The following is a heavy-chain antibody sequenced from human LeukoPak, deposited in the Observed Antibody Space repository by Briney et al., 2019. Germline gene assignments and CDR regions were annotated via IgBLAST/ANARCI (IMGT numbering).Heavy chain of an antibody. CDR3: ARESVLRYFAYTY. CDR1: GGSFSGYY. CDR2: INHSGST. V-gene: IGHV4-34*01. J-gene: IGHJ4*02. Sequence: SETLSLTCAVYGGSFSGYYWSWIRQPPGKGLEWIGEINHSGSTNYNPSLKSRVTISVDTSKNQFSLKLSSVTAADTAVYYCARESVLRYFAYTYWGQGTLVTVSS. D-gene: IGHD3-9*01.